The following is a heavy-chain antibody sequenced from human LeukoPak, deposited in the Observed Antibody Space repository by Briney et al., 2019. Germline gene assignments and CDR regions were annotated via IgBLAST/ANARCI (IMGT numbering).Heavy chain of an antibody. CDR2: INPNSGGT. D-gene: IGHD5-12*01. Sequence: GASVKVSCKASGYTFTGYYMHWVRQAPGQGLEWMGWINPNSGGTNYGQKFQGRVSMTRDASISTAYMELSRLRSDNTAVYFCARGSGSRGYETWGQGTLVTVSS. CDR3: ARGSGSRGYET. CDR1: GYTFTGYY. V-gene: IGHV1-2*02. J-gene: IGHJ5*02.